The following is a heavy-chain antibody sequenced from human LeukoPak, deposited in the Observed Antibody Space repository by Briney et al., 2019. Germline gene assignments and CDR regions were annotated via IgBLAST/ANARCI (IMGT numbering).Heavy chain of an antibody. CDR3: ASSEYDFWSGAAGGWFDP. Sequence: SEALSLTCTVSGYSISSGYYWGWIRQPPGKGLEWIGSIFHSGSTYYNPSLKGRVTISVDTSKNPFSLKLSSVTAADTAVYYCASSEYDFWSGAAGGWFDPWGQGTLVTVSS. CDR1: GYSISSGYY. J-gene: IGHJ5*02. CDR2: IFHSGST. D-gene: IGHD3-3*01. V-gene: IGHV4-38-2*02.